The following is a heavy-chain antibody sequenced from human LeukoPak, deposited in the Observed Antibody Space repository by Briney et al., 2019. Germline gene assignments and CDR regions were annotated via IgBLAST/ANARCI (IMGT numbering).Heavy chain of an antibody. CDR2: IYYSGST. D-gene: IGHD6-25*01. CDR1: GGSISSGGYS. Sequence: SQTLSLTCAVSGGSISSGGYSWSWIRQPPGKGLEWIGSIYYSGSTYYNPSVKSRVTISVDTSKNQFSLKLSSVTAADTAVYYCAREERRHYFDYWGQGTLVTVSS. J-gene: IGHJ4*02. V-gene: IGHV4-39*07. CDR3: AREERRHYFDY.